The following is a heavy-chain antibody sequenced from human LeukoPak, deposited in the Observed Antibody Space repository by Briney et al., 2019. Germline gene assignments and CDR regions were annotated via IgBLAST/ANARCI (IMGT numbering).Heavy chain of an antibody. J-gene: IGHJ5*02. Sequence: ASVKVSCKTSGYTFSIYGIAWVRQAPGQGLEWVGYISTYSNNTSSAQNFQGRVTLTTDTSTGTAYMELRSLRSDDTAVYYCARDSFYYGSESPKDPWGQGTLVTVSS. D-gene: IGHD3-10*01. CDR3: ARDSFYYGSESPKDP. V-gene: IGHV1-18*01. CDR2: ISTYSNNT. CDR1: GYTFSIYG.